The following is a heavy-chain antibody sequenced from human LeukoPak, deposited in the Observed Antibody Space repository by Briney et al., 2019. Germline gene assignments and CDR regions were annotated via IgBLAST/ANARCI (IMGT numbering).Heavy chain of an antibody. V-gene: IGHV4-59*01. Sequence: SETLSLTCTVSGGSISSYYWSWIRQPPGKGLEWIGYIYYSGSTNYNPSLKSRATISVDTSKNQFSLKLSSVTAADTAVYYCARGNTARYYYYMDVWGKGTTVTVSS. CDR1: GGSISSYY. CDR2: IYYSGST. D-gene: IGHD4-11*01. J-gene: IGHJ6*03. CDR3: ARGNTARYYYYMDV.